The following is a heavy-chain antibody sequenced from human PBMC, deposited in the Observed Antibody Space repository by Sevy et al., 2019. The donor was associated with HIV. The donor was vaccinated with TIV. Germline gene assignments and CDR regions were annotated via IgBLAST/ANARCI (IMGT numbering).Heavy chain of an antibody. Sequence: SETLSLTCTVSGGSISSSSYYWGWIRQPPGKGLEWIGSIYYSGSTYYNPSLKSRVTISVDTSKHQFSLKLSSVTAADTAVYYCASEYCSGGSCDYFDYWGQGTLVTVSS. CDR1: GGSISSSSYY. CDR3: ASEYCSGGSCDYFDY. J-gene: IGHJ4*02. D-gene: IGHD2-15*01. CDR2: IYYSGST. V-gene: IGHV4-39*01.